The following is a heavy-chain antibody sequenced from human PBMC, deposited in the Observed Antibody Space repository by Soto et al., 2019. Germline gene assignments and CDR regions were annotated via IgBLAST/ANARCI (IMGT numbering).Heavy chain of an antibody. CDR3: ARGEAVAGPLNCFDP. J-gene: IGHJ5*02. V-gene: IGHV4-39*01. CDR1: GGSISSSSYY. Sequence: SETLSLTCTVSGGSISSSSYYWGWIRQPPGKGLEWIGSIYYSGSTYYNPSLKSRVTISVDTSKNQFSLKLSSVTAADTAVYYCARGEAVAGPLNCFDPWGQGTLVTVAS. D-gene: IGHD6-19*01. CDR2: IYYSGST.